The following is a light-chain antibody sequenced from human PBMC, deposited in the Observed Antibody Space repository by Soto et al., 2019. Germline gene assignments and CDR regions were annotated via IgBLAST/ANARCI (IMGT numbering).Light chain of an antibody. V-gene: IGLV4-69*01. J-gene: IGLJ3*02. Sequence: QSVLPQSPSASASLGASVKLTCTLSSGHSSYAIAWHQQQPEKGPRYLMKLNSDGSHSKGDGIPDRFSGSSSGAERYLTISSLQSEDEADYYCQTWGTGWVFVGGTKLTVL. CDR2: LNSDGSH. CDR3: QTWGTGWV. CDR1: SGHSSYA.